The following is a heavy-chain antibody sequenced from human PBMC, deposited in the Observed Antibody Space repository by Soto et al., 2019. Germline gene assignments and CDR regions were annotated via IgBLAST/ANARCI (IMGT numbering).Heavy chain of an antibody. CDR2: INEDGSGK. Sequence: GGSLRLSCVGSGLNFSSYGMSWVRQAPGKGLEWVANINEDGSGKYYVDSLKGRLTVARDNAKNSLFLQMSSLKAEDTAVYYCATMPYTETKIYWGQGAQVTVSS. CDR3: ATMPYTETKIY. D-gene: IGHD4-17*01. CDR1: GLNFSSYG. V-gene: IGHV3-7*01. J-gene: IGHJ4*02.